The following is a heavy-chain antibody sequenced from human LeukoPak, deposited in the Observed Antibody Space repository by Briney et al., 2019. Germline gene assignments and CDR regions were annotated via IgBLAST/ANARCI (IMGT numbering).Heavy chain of an antibody. CDR1: GFTFSSYA. Sequence: GGSLRLSCAASGFTFSSYAMSWVRQAPGKGLEWVSAISSSSSYIYYADSVKGRFTISRDNARNSLYLQMNSLRAEDTAMYYCAREGAAAAPYWGQGTLVTVSS. J-gene: IGHJ4*02. CDR3: AREGAAAAPY. V-gene: IGHV3-21*01. CDR2: ISSSSSYI. D-gene: IGHD6-13*01.